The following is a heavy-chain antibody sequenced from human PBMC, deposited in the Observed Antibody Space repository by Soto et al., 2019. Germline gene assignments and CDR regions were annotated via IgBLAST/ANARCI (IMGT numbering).Heavy chain of an antibody. J-gene: IGHJ6*02. Sequence: ASVKVSCKASGYTFTSYGISWVRQAPGQGLEWMGWISAYNGNTNYAQKLQGRVTMTTDTSTSTAYMELRSLRSDDTAVYYCARGVVVPAAMGGYYYYGMDVWGQGTTVTVSS. V-gene: IGHV1-18*01. CDR3: ARGVVVPAAMGGYYYYGMDV. CDR1: GYTFTSYG. D-gene: IGHD2-2*01. CDR2: ISAYNGNT.